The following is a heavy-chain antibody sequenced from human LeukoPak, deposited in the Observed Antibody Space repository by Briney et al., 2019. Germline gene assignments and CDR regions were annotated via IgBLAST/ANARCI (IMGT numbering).Heavy chain of an antibody. Sequence: SETLSLTCTVSGGSISNYYWSWIRQPPGKGLEWIGYIYYSGSTNYNPSLKSRVTISVDTSKNQFSLKLSSVTAADTAVYYCAKDHQTYYYDSSGYRNAFDIWGQGTMVTVSS. V-gene: IGHV4-59*01. J-gene: IGHJ3*02. CDR3: AKDHQTYYYDSSGYRNAFDI. D-gene: IGHD3-22*01. CDR1: GGSISNYY. CDR2: IYYSGST.